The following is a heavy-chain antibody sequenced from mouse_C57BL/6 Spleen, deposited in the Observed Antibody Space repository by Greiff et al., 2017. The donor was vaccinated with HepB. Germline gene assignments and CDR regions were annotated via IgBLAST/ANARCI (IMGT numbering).Heavy chain of an antibody. V-gene: IGHV14-3*01. CDR1: GFNIKNTY. CDR3: ARGRSPTAQALYDYAMDY. Sequence: VQLQQSVAELVRPGASVKLSCTASGFNIKNTYMHWVKQRPEQGLEWIGRIDPANGNTKYAPKFQGKATITADTSSNTAYMQLSSLTSEDTAIYYCARGRSPTAQALYDYAMDYWGQGTSVTVSS. CDR2: IDPANGNT. J-gene: IGHJ4*01. D-gene: IGHD3-2*02.